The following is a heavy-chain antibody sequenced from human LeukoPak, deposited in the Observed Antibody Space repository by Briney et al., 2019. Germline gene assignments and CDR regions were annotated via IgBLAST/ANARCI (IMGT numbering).Heavy chain of an antibody. J-gene: IGHJ5*02. Sequence: SETLSLTCTVSGGSISGYYWSWIRQPPGKGLEWIGYIYYSLGTNYNPSLKSRVTISIDTSKNQFSLKLTSVTAADTAIYYCARGPARLDPWGQGTLVTVSS. D-gene: IGHD1-14*01. V-gene: IGHV4-59*01. CDR3: ARGPARLDP. CDR2: IYYSLGT. CDR1: GGSISGYY.